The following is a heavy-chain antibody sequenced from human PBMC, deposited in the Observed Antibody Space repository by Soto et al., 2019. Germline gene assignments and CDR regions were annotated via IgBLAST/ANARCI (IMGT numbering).Heavy chain of an antibody. V-gene: IGHV3-21*01. CDR2: ISSSSSYI. D-gene: IGHD3-9*01. Sequence: PGGSLRLSCAASGFTFSSYSMNWVRQAPGKGLEWVSSISSSSSYIYYADSVKGRFTISRDTAKNSLYLQMNSLRAEDTAVYYCARSGDYDILTYYYYYGMDVWGQGTTVTVSS. CDR3: ARSGDYDILTYYYYYGMDV. J-gene: IGHJ6*02. CDR1: GFTFSSYS.